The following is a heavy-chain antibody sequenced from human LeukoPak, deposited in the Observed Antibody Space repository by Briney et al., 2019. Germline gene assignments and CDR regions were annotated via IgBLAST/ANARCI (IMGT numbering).Heavy chain of an antibody. CDR1: GFTFSSYA. D-gene: IGHD1-26*01. Sequence: GGSLRLSCAASGFTFSSYAMSWVRQAPGKGLEWVSAISGSGGSTYYADSVKGRFTISRDNAKNSLYLQMNSLRAEDTAVYYCVRGSGSYIYWGQGTLVTVSS. CDR2: ISGSGGST. V-gene: IGHV3-23*01. CDR3: VRGSGSYIY. J-gene: IGHJ4*02.